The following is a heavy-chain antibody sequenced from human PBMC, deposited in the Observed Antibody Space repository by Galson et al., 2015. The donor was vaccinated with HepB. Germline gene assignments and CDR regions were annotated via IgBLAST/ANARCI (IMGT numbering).Heavy chain of an antibody. CDR1: GFSLSTSGMC. J-gene: IGHJ3*02. CDR2: IDWDDDK. Sequence: PALVKPTQTLTLTCTFSGFSLSTSGMCVSWIRQPPGKALEWLTRIDWDDDKYYSTSLKTRLTISKDTSKNQVVLTMTNMDPVDTATYYCARILEGVDAFDIWGQGTMVTVSS. D-gene: IGHD6-13*01. CDR3: ARILEGVDAFDI. V-gene: IGHV2-70*11.